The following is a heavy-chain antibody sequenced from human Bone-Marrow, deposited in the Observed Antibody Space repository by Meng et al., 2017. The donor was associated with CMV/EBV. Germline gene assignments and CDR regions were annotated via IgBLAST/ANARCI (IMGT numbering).Heavy chain of an antibody. Sequence: GSLRLSCAVYGGSFSGYYWSWIRQPPGKGLEWIGEINHSGSTNYNPSLKSRVTISIDTSKNQFSLKLSSVTAADTAVYYCAPRQLLYRFWFDPWGQGTLVTVSS. CDR2: INHSGST. CDR1: GGSFSGYY. D-gene: IGHD2-2*01. J-gene: IGHJ5*02. CDR3: APRQLLYRFWFDP. V-gene: IGHV4-34*01.